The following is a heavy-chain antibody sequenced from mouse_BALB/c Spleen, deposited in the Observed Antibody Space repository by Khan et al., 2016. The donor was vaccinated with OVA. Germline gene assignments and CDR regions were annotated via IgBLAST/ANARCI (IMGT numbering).Heavy chain of an antibody. CDR2: ISYSGST. CDR3: AREGRNYGYYAMDY. J-gene: IGHJ4*01. CDR1: GYSITSDYA. V-gene: IGHV3-2*02. D-gene: IGHD2-1*01. Sequence: QLEESGPGLVKPSQSLSLTCTVTGYSITSDYAWNWIRQFPGNKLEWMGYISYSGSTSYNPSLKSRISITRDTSKNQFFLQLNSVTTEDTATYYRAREGRNYGYYAMDYWGQGTTVTVSS.